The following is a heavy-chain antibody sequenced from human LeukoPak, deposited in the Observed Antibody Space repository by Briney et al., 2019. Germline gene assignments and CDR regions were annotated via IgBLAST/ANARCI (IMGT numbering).Heavy chain of an antibody. CDR3: ARAAYNSSPDY. CDR2: ICDRSTYI. J-gene: IGHJ4*02. Sequence: GGSLRLPCAASGFTFNSYSMNWVRQAPGKGLEWVSYICDRSTYIYCGDSVRGRFTISRDNAKNSLYLQMNSLRADDTAVYYCARAAYNSSPDYWGQGTLVTVSS. D-gene: IGHD6-13*01. V-gene: IGHV3-21*01. CDR1: GFTFNSYS.